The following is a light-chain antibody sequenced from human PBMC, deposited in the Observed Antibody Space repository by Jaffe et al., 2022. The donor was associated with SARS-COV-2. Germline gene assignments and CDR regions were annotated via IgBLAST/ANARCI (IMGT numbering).Light chain of an antibody. Sequence: DIQMTQSPSSLSASVGDRVTITCRASQGISNYLAWYQQKPGKVPKLLIYAASTLHSGVPSRFSGSGSGTGFTLTINSLQPEDVATYYCQKYDSALLFTFGPGTKVDIK. J-gene: IGKJ3*01. CDR3: QKYDSALLFT. CDR1: QGISNY. CDR2: AAS. V-gene: IGKV1-27*01.